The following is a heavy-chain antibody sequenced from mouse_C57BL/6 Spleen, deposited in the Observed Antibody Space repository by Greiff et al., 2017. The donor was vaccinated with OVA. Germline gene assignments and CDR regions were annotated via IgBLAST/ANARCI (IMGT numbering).Heavy chain of an antibody. J-gene: IGHJ4*01. CDR3: ARDFAMDY. V-gene: IGHV5-16*01. Sequence: EVKVVESEGGLVQPGSSMKLSCTASGFTFSDYYMAWVRQVPEKGLEWVANINYDGSSTYYLDSLKSRFIISRDNAKNILYLQMSSLKSEDTATYYCARDFAMDYWGQGTSVTVSS. CDR2: INYDGSST. CDR1: GFTFSDYY.